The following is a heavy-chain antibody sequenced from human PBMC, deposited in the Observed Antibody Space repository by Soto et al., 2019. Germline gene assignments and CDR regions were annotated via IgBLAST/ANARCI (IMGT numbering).Heavy chain of an antibody. CDR2: IYYSGST. V-gene: IGHV4-61*08. CDR1: GGSISRCAYY. CDR3: ARETLLPSLAAAGTRPYYYYMDV. J-gene: IGHJ6*03. D-gene: IGHD6-13*01. Sequence: SETLSLTCTVSGGSISRCAYYWSWIRPHPGKGLEWIGYIYYSGSTNYNPSLKSRVTISVDTSKNQFSLKLSSVTAADTAVYYCARETLLPSLAAAGTRPYYYYMDVWGKGTTVTVSS.